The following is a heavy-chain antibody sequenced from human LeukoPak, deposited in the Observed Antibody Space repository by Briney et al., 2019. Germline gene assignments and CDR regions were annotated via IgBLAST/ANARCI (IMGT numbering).Heavy chain of an antibody. CDR1: GYTFTGYY. J-gene: IGHJ4*02. CDR2: INPNSGGT. V-gene: IGHV1-2*02. CDR3: ARGYRYSSSSTFAY. D-gene: IGHD6-13*01. Sequence: ASVKVSCKASGYTFTGYYMHCVSQAPGQGLEWMGWINPNSGGTNYAQKFQGRVTMTRDTSISTAYMELSRLRSDDTAVYYCARGYRYSSSSTFAYWGQGTLVTVSS.